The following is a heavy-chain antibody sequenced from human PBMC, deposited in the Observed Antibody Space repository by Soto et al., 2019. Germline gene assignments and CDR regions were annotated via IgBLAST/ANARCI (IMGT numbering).Heavy chain of an antibody. V-gene: IGHV1-18*01. CDR2: ISAYNGNT. CDR1: GYTFTNYG. Sequence: EASVKVSCKASGYTFTNYGITWVRQAPGQGLEWMGWISAYNGNTNYAQKFQGWVTMTRDTSISTAYMELSRLRSDDTAVYYCARSKASSGYYYYYYGMDVWGQGTTVTVSS. D-gene: IGHD3-22*01. CDR3: ARSKASSGYYYYYYGMDV. J-gene: IGHJ6*02.